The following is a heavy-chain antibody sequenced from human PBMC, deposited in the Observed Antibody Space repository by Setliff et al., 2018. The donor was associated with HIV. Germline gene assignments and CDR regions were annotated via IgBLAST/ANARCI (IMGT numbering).Heavy chain of an antibody. CDR3: AGGTVVGDTFYYFDY. CDR1: GYTFTGYY. J-gene: IGHJ4*02. Sequence: ASVKVSCKASGYTFTGYYLHWVRQAPGQGLQWMGRLNPKTGVAHFAQTFQGRVTMTRDTSIGIAFMELSRVKSADTAVYCFAGGTVVGDTFYYFDYWGQGTLVTVSS. V-gene: IGHV1-2*06. D-gene: IGHD1-26*01. CDR2: LNPKTGVA.